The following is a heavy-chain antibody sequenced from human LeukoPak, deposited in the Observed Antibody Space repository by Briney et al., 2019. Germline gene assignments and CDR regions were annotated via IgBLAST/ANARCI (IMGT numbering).Heavy chain of an antibody. CDR1: GGSFSSYA. CDR2: IIPILGIA. V-gene: IGHV1-69*04. Sequence: SVKVSCKASGGSFSSYAISWVRQAPGQGLEWMGRIIPILGIANYAQKFQGRVTITADKSTSTAYMELSSLRSEDTAVYYCASSSSGWYGMDVWGQGTTVTVSS. CDR3: ASSSSGWYGMDV. D-gene: IGHD6-19*01. J-gene: IGHJ6*02.